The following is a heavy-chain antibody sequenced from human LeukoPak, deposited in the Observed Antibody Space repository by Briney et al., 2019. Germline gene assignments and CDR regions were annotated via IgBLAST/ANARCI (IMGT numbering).Heavy chain of an antibody. CDR2: IWYDGSNK. V-gene: IGHV3-33*01. D-gene: IGHD3-9*01. CDR3: ARDPGGSLRYFDWSYYFDY. CDR1: GFTFSSYG. J-gene: IGHJ4*02. Sequence: GRSLRLSCAASGFTFSSYGMHWVRQAPGKGLEGVAVIWYDGSNKYYADSVKGRFTISRDNSKNTLYLQMNSLRAEDTAVYYCARDPGGSLRYFDWSYYFDYWGQGTLVTVSS.